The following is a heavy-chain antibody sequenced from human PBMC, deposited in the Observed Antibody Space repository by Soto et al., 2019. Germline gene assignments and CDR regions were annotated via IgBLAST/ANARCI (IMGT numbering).Heavy chain of an antibody. CDR2: ISAYNGNT. CDR3: ARDQGYSYGYYYYYGMDV. Sequence: ASVKVSCKASGYTFTSYGISWVRQAPGQGLEWMGWISAYNGNTNYAQKLQGRVTMTTDTSTSTAYMELRSLRSDDTAVYYCARDQGYSYGYYYYYGMDVWGQGTTVTVSS. J-gene: IGHJ6*02. CDR1: GYTFTSYG. V-gene: IGHV1-18*01. D-gene: IGHD5-18*01.